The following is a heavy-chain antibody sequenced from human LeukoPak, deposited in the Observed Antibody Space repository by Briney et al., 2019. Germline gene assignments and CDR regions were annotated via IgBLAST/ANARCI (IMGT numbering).Heavy chain of an antibody. CDR3: ARDTYYYDSSGYYSPQGYYYYGMDV. V-gene: IGHV3-30-3*01. Sequence: PGRSLRRSCAASGFTFSSYAMHRVRQAPGKGLEGVSVISYDGSNKYYADSGKGRFTVSRDNSKNKLYLQSKSLRAEDTGVYYCARDTYYYDSSGYYSPQGYYYYGMDVWGQGTTVTVSS. CDR1: GFTFSSYA. CDR2: ISYDGSNK. J-gene: IGHJ6*02. D-gene: IGHD3-22*01.